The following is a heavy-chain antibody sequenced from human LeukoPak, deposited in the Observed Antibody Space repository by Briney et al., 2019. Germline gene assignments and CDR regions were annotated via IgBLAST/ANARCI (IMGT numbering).Heavy chain of an antibody. V-gene: IGHV3-23*01. Sequence: GGSLRLSCAASGFTFSIYDMNWVRQAPGEGLEWVSTISTGGGSTYYADSVKGRFTISRDNSKSTLYLQINGLRGDDTAVYYCAKSGGQWGQGTLVTVSS. D-gene: IGHD2-15*01. J-gene: IGHJ4*02. CDR2: ISTGGGST. CDR1: GFTFSIYD. CDR3: AKSGGQ.